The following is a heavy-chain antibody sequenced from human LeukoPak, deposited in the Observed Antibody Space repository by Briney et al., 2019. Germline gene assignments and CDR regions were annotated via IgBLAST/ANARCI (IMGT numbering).Heavy chain of an antibody. CDR2: INPNSGGT. V-gene: IGHV1-2*02. Sequence: ASVKVSCKASGYTFTGYYMHWVRQAPGQGLEWMGWINPNSGGTNYAQKFQGRVTMTRYTSISTADIELSRLRSDDPAVYYCASVADQYCSSTSCYAHWYFDLWGRGTLVTVSS. D-gene: IGHD2-2*01. CDR1: GYTFTGYY. CDR3: ASVADQYCSSTSCYAHWYFDL. J-gene: IGHJ2*01.